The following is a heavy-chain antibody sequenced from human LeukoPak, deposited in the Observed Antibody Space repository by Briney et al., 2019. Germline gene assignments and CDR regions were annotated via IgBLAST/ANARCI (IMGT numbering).Heavy chain of an antibody. CDR1: GGSISSSSYY. J-gene: IGHJ4*02. V-gene: IGHV4-39*07. CDR3: ARDTPDHSSGFDY. CDR2: IYYSGST. D-gene: IGHD6-19*01. Sequence: PSETLSLTCTVSGGSISSSSYYWGWIRQPPGKGLEWIGSIYYSGSTYYNPSLKSRVTISVDTSKNQFSLKLSSVTAADTAVYYCARDTPDHSSGFDYWGQGTLVTVSS.